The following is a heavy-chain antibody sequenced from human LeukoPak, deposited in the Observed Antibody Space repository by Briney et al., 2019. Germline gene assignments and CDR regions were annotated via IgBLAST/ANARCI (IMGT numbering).Heavy chain of an antibody. V-gene: IGHV1-2*02. CDR2: INPNSGGT. Sequence: GASVKVSCKASGYTFTSYYMHWVRQAPGQGLEWMGWINPNSGGTNYAQKFQGRVTMTRDTSISTAYMELSRLRSDDTAVYYCARVRGYKWLAFDYWGQGTLVTVSS. J-gene: IGHJ4*02. D-gene: IGHD5-24*01. CDR3: ARVRGYKWLAFDY. CDR1: GYTFTSYY.